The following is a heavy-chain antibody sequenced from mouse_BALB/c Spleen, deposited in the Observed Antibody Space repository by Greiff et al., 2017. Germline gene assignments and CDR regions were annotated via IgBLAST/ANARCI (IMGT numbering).Heavy chain of an antibody. CDR1: GFNFKDTY. V-gene: IGHV14-3*02. CDR2: IDPANGNT. CDR3: ARRGVSVNCFAY. J-gene: IGHJ3*01. Sequence: EVQLQQSGAELVKPGASVKLSCTASGFNFKDTYMHWVKQRPEQGLEWIGRIDPANGNTKYDPKFQGKATITVDTSSNTAYLQLSSLTSEDTAVYYCARRGVSVNCFAYWGQGTLVTVSA.